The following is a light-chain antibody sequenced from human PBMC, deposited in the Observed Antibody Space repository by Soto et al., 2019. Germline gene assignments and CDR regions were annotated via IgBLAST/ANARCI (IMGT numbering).Light chain of an antibody. V-gene: IGKV1-5*03. CDR1: QNINNL. J-gene: IGKJ2*01. CDR2: KAS. CDR3: QHYYTYPYT. Sequence: DIQMTQSPSTLSASAGGRVTISCRASQNINNLLAWYQQKPGKAPKLLIYKASSLESGVPSRFSGSGSGTDFTLTISSLHPDDFATYYCQHYYTYPYTFGQGTKLEIK.